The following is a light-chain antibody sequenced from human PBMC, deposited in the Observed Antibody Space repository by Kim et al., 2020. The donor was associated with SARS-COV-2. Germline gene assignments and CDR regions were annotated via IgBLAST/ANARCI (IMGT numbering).Light chain of an antibody. CDR1: QSISSW. J-gene: IGKJ2*01. V-gene: IGKV1-5*03. CDR2: KAS. CDR3: QEYDTNF. Sequence: DIQMTQSPSTLSASVGDRVTMTCRASQSISSWLVWYQQKPGKAPKLLIYKASNLESGVPSRFSGSGSGTEFALTISSLQPDDFATYYCQEYDTNFFGRGTKLEI.